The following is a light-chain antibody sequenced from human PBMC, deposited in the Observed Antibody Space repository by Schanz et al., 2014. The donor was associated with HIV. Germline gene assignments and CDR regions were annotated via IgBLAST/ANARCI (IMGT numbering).Light chain of an antibody. Sequence: EIVMTQSPATLSVSPGERATLSCRASQSVRNNLAWYQQKPGQAPRLLIFGVSSRAMGIPDRFSGGGTGTDFTLTISRLEPEDSAVYYCQQHGTSPWTFGQGTKLEIK. CDR2: GVS. CDR1: QSVRNN. J-gene: IGKJ1*01. CDR3: QQHGTSPWT. V-gene: IGKV3-20*01.